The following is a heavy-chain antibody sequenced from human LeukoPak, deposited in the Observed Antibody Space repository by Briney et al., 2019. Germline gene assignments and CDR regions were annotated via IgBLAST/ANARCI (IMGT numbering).Heavy chain of an antibody. CDR2: IYTSGST. CDR1: GGSISSYY. Sequence: SETLSLTCTVSGGSISSYYWSWIRQPAGKGLEWIGRIYTSGSTNYNPSLKSRVTMSVDTSKNQFSLKLSSVTAADTAVYYCARWVPNCSSTSCESGYFGYWGQGTLVTVSS. J-gene: IGHJ4*02. CDR3: ARWVPNCSSTSCESGYFGY. V-gene: IGHV4-4*07. D-gene: IGHD2-2*01.